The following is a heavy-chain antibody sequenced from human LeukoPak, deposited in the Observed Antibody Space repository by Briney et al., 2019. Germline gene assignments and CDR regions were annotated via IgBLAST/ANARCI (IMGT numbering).Heavy chain of an antibody. D-gene: IGHD3-22*01. CDR1: GFTFSSYA. Sequence: GGSLRLSCAASGFTFSSYAMSWVRQAPGKGLEWVSAISGSGGSTYYADSVKGRFTISRDNSKNTLYLQMYSLRAEDTAVYYCAKDTYYYDSSGYYWAYYFDYWGQGTLVTVSS. J-gene: IGHJ4*02. CDR2: ISGSGGST. V-gene: IGHV3-23*01. CDR3: AKDTYYYDSSGYYWAYYFDY.